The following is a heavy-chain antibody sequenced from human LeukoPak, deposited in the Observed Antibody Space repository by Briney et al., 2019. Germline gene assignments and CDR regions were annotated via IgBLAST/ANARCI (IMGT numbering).Heavy chain of an antibody. D-gene: IGHD2-2*02. CDR2: IYTSGST. Sequence: PSETLSLTCTVSGGSISSDSYYWSLIRQPAGKGLEWIGRIYTSGSTNYKSSLKSRVTISVDTSKNQFSLKLSSVTAADTAVYYCARERIYCSSTSCYKATWFDPWGQGTLVTVSS. CDR1: GGSISSDSYY. V-gene: IGHV4-61*02. CDR3: ARERIYCSSTSCYKATWFDP. J-gene: IGHJ5*02.